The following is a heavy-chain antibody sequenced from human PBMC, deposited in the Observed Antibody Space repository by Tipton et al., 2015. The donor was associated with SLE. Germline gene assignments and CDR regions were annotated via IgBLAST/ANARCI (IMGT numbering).Heavy chain of an antibody. CDR2: IYYSGST. CDR1: GGSISSGGYY. J-gene: IGHJ4*02. V-gene: IGHV4-31*03. Sequence: TLSLTCTVSGGSISSGGYYWSWIRQHPGKGLEWIGYIYYSGSTYYNPSLKSRVTISVDTSKNQFSLKLNSVTAADTAVYYCARFRYYDLLYYFDYWGQGTLVTVSS. D-gene: IGHD3-3*01. CDR3: ARFRYYDLLYYFDY.